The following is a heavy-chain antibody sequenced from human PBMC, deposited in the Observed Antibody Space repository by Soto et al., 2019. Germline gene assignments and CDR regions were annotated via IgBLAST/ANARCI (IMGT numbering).Heavy chain of an antibody. D-gene: IGHD1-26*01. V-gene: IGHV3-48*04. CDR1: GFTFSRYT. J-gene: IGHJ4*02. Sequence: EVQVVESGGGWVQPGGSLRLSFAASGFTFSRYTMNWVRQAPGKGLEWLSYISGGGGTMSYADSVKGRVTISRDNAKNSLYLQMDSLRAEDTAVYYCARDKSGTYSIDYWGQGTLVTVSS. CDR2: ISGGGGTM. CDR3: ARDKSGTYSIDY.